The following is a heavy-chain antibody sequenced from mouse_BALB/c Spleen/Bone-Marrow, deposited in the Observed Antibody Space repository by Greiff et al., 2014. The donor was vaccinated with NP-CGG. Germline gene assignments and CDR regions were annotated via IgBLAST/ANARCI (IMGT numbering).Heavy chain of an antibody. J-gene: IGHJ3*01. D-gene: IGHD1-2*01. Sequence: VQLQQPGGGLVQPGGSLKLSCAASGSDFSTFWMSWVRQAPGKGLEWIGEINPDRRTINYSPSLKDKFVISRDNAKNTLYLLMSKVRSEDTALYYCARLHYYGYGAYWGQGTLVTVSA. CDR1: GSDFSTFW. CDR3: ARLHYYGYGAY. V-gene: IGHV4-1*02. CDR2: INPDRRTI.